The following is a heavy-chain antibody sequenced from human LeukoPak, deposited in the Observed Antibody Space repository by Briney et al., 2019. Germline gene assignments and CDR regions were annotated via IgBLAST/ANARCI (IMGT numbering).Heavy chain of an antibody. V-gene: IGHV1-18*03. J-gene: IGHJ4*02. Sequence: APVKVSCKASGYTFTSYGISWVRQAPGQGLEWMGWISGYNGNTNYAHKLQGRVTMTTDTSTSTAYMELRSLRSDDMAVYHCARAPAYDILTGYVDYWGQGTLVTVSS. CDR1: GYTFTSYG. CDR3: ARAPAYDILTGYVDY. D-gene: IGHD3-9*01. CDR2: ISGYNGNT.